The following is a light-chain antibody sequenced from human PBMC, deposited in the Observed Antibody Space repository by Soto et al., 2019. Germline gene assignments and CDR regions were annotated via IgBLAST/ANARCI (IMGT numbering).Light chain of an antibody. J-gene: IGKJ1*01. CDR2: SAS. CDR1: QSVSSTY. V-gene: IGKV3-20*01. Sequence: EIVLTQSPGTLSLSPGERATLSCRASQSVSSTYVGWYQQKPGRAPRLLIFSASSRGTGIPDRFSGSGSGTDFTLTISRLEPADFAVYYCQHHVSSSMTFGQGTNVEIK. CDR3: QHHVSSSMT.